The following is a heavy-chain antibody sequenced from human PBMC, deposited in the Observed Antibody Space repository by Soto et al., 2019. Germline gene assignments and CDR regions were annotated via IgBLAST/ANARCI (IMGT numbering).Heavy chain of an antibody. V-gene: IGHV4-31*03. Sequence: QVQLQESGPGLVKPSETLSLTCTVSCGSISSSGYYWSWIRQNPGKGLEWNGYIHYSGNTYYNPSLKSRVTISVDTSKNQFYLRLSSVPAADTAVYYCAKALTLHADFDCWGQGTLVTVSS. CDR2: IHYSGNT. CDR3: AKALTLHADFDC. D-gene: IGHD1-26*01. CDR1: CGSISSSGYY. J-gene: IGHJ4*02.